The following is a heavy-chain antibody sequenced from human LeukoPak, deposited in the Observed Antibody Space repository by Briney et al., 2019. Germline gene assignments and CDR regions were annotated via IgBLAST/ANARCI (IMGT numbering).Heavy chain of an antibody. CDR1: GGSISSSSYY. D-gene: IGHD3-10*01. CDR3: ARAKGSGSYYNVWFDP. J-gene: IGHJ5*02. Sequence: SETLSLTCTVSGGSISSSSYYWGWIRQPPGKGLEWIGSIYYSGSTYYNPSLKSRVTISVDTSKNQFSLKLSSVTAADTAVYYCARAKGSGSYYNVWFDPWGQGTLVTVSS. V-gene: IGHV4-39*07. CDR2: IYYSGST.